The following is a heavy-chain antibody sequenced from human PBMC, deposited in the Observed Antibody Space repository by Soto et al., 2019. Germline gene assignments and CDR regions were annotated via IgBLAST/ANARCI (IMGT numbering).Heavy chain of an antibody. CDR1: GFTFSSYS. CDR2: ISSSSSYI. CDR3: ARDSSGYGLNYYYGMDV. Sequence: PGGSLRLSCAACGFTFSSYSMNWVRQAPGKGLEWVSSISSSSSYIYYADSVKGRFTISRDNAKNSLYLQMNSLRAEDTAVYYCARDSSGYGLNYYYGMDVWGQGTTVTVSS. J-gene: IGHJ6*02. V-gene: IGHV3-21*01. D-gene: IGHD3-22*01.